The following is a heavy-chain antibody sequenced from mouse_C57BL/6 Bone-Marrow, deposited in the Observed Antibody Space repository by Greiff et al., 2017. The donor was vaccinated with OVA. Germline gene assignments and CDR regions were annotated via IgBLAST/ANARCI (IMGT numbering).Heavy chain of an antibody. J-gene: IGHJ4*01. Sequence: QVQLKQSGAELVRPGASVTLSCTASGYTFTDYEMHWVKQTPVHGLEWIGAIDPETGGTAYNQKFQGKAILTADKSSSTAYMELRSLTSEDSAVYYSTRGYSNYYAMDYWGQGTSVTVSS. CDR1: GYTFTDYE. CDR2: IDPETGGT. V-gene: IGHV1-15*01. D-gene: IGHD2-5*01. CDR3: TRGYSNYYAMDY.